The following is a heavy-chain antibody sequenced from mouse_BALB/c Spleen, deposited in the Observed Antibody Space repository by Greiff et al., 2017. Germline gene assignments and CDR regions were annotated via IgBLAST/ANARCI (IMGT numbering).Heavy chain of an antibody. D-gene: IGHD2-4*01. CDR1: GYNFTSYW. J-gene: IGHJ3*01. V-gene: IGHV1-55*01. CDR2: IYPGSGST. Sequence: QVQLQQPGAELVKPGTSVKLSCKASGYNFTSYWINWVKLRPGQGLEWIGDIYPGSGSTNYNEKFKSKATLTVDTSSSTAYMQLSSLASEDSALYYCARGRTMITFTDWGQGTLVTVSA. CDR3: ARGRTMITFTD.